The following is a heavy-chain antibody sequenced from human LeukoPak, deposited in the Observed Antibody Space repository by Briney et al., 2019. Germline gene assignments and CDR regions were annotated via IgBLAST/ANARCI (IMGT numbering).Heavy chain of an antibody. Sequence: ASVKVSCKASGYTFTSHGLSWVRQAPGQGLEWLGWISDGNTNYGQKLQGRITMTTDTSTSTAYMELRSLRSDDTAVYYCARVWQQLWAFDLWGQGTMVTVSS. CDR3: ARVWQQLWAFDL. D-gene: IGHD6-13*01. J-gene: IGHJ3*01. CDR2: ISDGNT. CDR1: GYTFTSHG. V-gene: IGHV1-18*01.